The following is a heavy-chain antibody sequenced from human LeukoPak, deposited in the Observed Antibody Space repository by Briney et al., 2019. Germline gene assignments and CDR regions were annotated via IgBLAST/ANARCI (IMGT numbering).Heavy chain of an antibody. CDR1: GGSISSGSYY. CDR3: ARDGQAQLLWFGEGSERNWFDP. D-gene: IGHD3-10*01. CDR2: IYTSGST. V-gene: IGHV4-61*02. Sequence: SETLSLTCTVSGGSISSGSYYWSWIRQPAGKGLEWIGRIYTSGSTNYNPSLKSRVTISVDTSKNQFSLKLSSVTAADTAVYYCARDGQAQLLWFGEGSERNWFDPWGQGTLVTVSS. J-gene: IGHJ5*02.